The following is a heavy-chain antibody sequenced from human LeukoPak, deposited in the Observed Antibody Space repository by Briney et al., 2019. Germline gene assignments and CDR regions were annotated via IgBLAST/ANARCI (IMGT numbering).Heavy chain of an antibody. V-gene: IGHV3-21*01. CDR2: ISRDSSYI. D-gene: IGHD1-26*01. J-gene: IGHJ3*01. CDR1: GFTFSASY. Sequence: GGSLRLSCAASGFTFSASYMNWVRQAPGKGLEWVSSISRDSSYIYYADSVKGRFSISRDNAKNSLFLQMNSLRAEDTAVYYCARYSGSHYAFDLWGQGTMVTVS. CDR3: ARYSGSHYAFDL.